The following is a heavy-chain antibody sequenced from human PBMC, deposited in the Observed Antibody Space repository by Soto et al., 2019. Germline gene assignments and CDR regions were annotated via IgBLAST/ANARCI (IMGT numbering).Heavy chain of an antibody. Sequence: ASVKVSCKASGYTFTSYGISWVRQAPGQGLEWMGWISAYNGNTNYAQKLQGRVTMTTDTSTSTAYMELRSLRSDDTAVYYCARDKQYDYIWGSYRHDAFDIWGQGTMVTVSS. CDR1: GYTFTSYG. J-gene: IGHJ3*02. D-gene: IGHD3-16*02. V-gene: IGHV1-18*01. CDR3: ARDKQYDYIWGSYRHDAFDI. CDR2: ISAYNGNT.